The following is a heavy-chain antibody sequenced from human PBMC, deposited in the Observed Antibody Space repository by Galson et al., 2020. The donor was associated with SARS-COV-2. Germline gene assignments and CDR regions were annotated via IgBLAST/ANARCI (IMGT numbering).Heavy chain of an antibody. Sequence: TSETLSLTCTVSGDSISGSDYYWGWIRQPPGKGLEWIGTIYYSGSTYFNPSLKSRVTISVDTSKNQFSLKLSSVTASDTAVYYCARHERLRLSVPFDYWGQGALVTVSS. CDR2: IYYSGST. V-gene: IGHV4-39*01. D-gene: IGHD3-16*01. CDR1: GDSISGSDYY. J-gene: IGHJ4*02. CDR3: ARHERLRLSVPFDY.